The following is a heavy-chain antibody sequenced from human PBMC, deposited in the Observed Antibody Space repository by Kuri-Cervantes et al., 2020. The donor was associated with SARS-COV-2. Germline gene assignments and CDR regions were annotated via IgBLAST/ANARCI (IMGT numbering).Heavy chain of an antibody. CDR2: ISSSSSYI. Sequence: GESLKISCAASGFTFSSYSMNWVRQAPGKGLEWVSSISSSSSYIYYADSVKGRFTISRDNAKNSLYLRMNSLRAEDTAVYYCARDQAGTIDYWGQGTLVTVSS. CDR3: ARDQAGTIDY. D-gene: IGHD1-1*01. J-gene: IGHJ4*02. CDR1: GFTFSSYS. V-gene: IGHV3-21*01.